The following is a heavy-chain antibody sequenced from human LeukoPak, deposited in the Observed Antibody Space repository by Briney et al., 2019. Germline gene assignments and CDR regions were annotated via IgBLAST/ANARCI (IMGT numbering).Heavy chain of an antibody. CDR3: ARLHFFGYSGYAFDY. J-gene: IGHJ4*02. D-gene: IGHD5-12*01. CDR1: GYSISSGYY. V-gene: IGHV4-38-2*02. CDR2: IYHSGST. Sequence: SETLSLTCTVSGYSISSGYYWGWIRQPPGKGLEWIGSIYHSGSTYYNPSLKSRVTILVDTSKNQFSLRLSSVTAADTAVYYCARLHFFGYSGYAFDYWGQGTLVTVSS.